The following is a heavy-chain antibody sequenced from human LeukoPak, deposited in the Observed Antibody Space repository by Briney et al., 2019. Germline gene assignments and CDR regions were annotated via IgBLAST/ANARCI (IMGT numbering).Heavy chain of an antibody. D-gene: IGHD6-13*01. V-gene: IGHV3-7*01. CDR2: IMQDGSEK. Sequence: GGSLRLSCAASGFTFSNYWMSWVRQAPEKGLEWVANIMQDGSEKYYVDSVKGRFTISRDNSKNTVYLQLNSLRAEDTAVYYCATTGGSWYDGSFDYWGQGTLVTVSS. CDR3: ATTGGSWYDGSFDY. CDR1: GFTFSNYW. J-gene: IGHJ4*02.